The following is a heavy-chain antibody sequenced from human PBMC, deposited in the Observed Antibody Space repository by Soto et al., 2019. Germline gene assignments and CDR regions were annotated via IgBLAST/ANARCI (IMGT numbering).Heavy chain of an antibody. CDR1: GFTFSSYW. CDR3: ARDVGELFPTFDY. D-gene: IGHD3-10*01. CDR2: IKQDGSEK. Sequence: GSLRLSCAGSGFTFSSYWMSWVRQAPGKGLEWVANIKQDGSEKYYVDSVKGRFTISRDNAKNSLYLQMNSLRAEDTAVYYCARDVGELFPTFDYWGQGTLVTVSS. V-gene: IGHV3-7*01. J-gene: IGHJ4*02.